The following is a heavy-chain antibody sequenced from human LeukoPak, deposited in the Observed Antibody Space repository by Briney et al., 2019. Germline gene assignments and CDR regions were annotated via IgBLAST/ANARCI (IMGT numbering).Heavy chain of an antibody. CDR2: ISYDGSNK. CDR1: GFTFSSYA. J-gene: IGHJ5*02. CDR3: ARDNDYYGSGSYSWFDP. D-gene: IGHD3-10*01. Sequence: PGRSLRLSCAASGFTFSSYAMHWVRQAPGKGLEWVAVISYDGSNKYYADSVKGRFTISRDNSKNTLYLQMNSLRAEDTAVYYCARDNDYYGSGSYSWFDPWAREPWSPSPQ. V-gene: IGHV3-30-3*01.